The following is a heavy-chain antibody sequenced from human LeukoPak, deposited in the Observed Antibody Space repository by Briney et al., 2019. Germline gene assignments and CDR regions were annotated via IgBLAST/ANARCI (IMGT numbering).Heavy chain of an antibody. Sequence: ASVKVSCKASGYTFTAYYMHWVRHAPGQGLEWMGLIYPNSGGTNYAQKFQGRVTMTRDTSIITAYMELSSLRSDDTAVYYCARAIGEFYGSGSYYSWGQGTLVTVSS. J-gene: IGHJ4*02. CDR1: GYTFTAYY. V-gene: IGHV1-2*02. CDR2: IYPNSGGT. D-gene: IGHD3-10*01. CDR3: ARAIGEFYGSGSYYS.